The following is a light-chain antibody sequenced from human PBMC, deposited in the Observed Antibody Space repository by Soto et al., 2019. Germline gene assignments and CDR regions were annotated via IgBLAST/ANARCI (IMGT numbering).Light chain of an antibody. Sequence: GERATLSYRGSQSVSSNLAWYQQKPGQAPRLLIYGASSRATGIPARFSGSGSGTEFTLTISCVQSEDFAVYYCQQYKTWTPIPFCQGTLLEI. CDR3: QQYKTWTPIP. CDR1: QSVSSN. J-gene: IGKJ5*01. V-gene: IGKV3D-15*01. CDR2: GAS.